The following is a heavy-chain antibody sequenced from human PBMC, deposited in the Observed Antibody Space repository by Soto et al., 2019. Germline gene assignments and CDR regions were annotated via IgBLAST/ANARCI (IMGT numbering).Heavy chain of an antibody. CDR2: IHHSGRT. D-gene: IGHD6-19*01. Sequence: QMQLQESGPGLVKPSETLSLICTVSRGSITSEQRWSWVRQPPGKGVEWIGEIHHSGRTNENPSLRSRVTMSVDKSKNQFSLKLNSVTAADTAVYFCARSFGWYAIDHWGQGTLVIVSS. CDR1: RGSITSEQR. CDR3: ARSFGWYAIDH. J-gene: IGHJ4*02. V-gene: IGHV4-4*02.